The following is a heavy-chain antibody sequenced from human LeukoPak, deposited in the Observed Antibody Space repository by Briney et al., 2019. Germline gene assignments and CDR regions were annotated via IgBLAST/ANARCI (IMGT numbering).Heavy chain of an antibody. CDR3: ARWEVTGGSRHDAFDI. CDR2: ISAHSGTT. V-gene: IGHV1-18*01. Sequence: ASVKVSCKASGYTFANYGISWVRQAPGQGLEWMGWISAHSGTTSYAQKVQGRVTMTTDTSTSTGYMELRSLTSDDTAVYYCARWEVTGGSRHDAFDIWGQGTMVTVSS. J-gene: IGHJ3*02. CDR1: GYTFANYG. D-gene: IGHD1-26*01.